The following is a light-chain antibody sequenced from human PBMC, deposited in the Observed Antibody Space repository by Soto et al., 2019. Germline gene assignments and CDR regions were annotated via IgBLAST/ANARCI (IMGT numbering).Light chain of an antibody. V-gene: IGKV1-27*01. CDR1: RDITNH. CDR3: LTYNSGLWT. Sequence: DIQMSQSPSSLSASVGDRVTFTCRASRDITNHLAWYQQKPGKVPKLLIYAASTLQSGVPSRFSASGSGTDFTLTIGCLQPEDVATYFCLTYNSGLWTFGQGTKVEIK. J-gene: IGKJ1*01. CDR2: AAS.